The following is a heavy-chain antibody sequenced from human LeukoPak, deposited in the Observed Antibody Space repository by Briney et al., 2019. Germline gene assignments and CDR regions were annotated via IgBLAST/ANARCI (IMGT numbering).Heavy chain of an antibody. CDR1: GGSISSGGYY. V-gene: IGHV4-31*03. D-gene: IGHD2/OR15-2a*01. J-gene: IGHJ4*02. CDR3: ARELLSDRYFDY. CDR2: IYYSGST. Sequence: SETLSLTCTVSGGSISSGGYYWSWIRQHPGKGLEWIGYIYYSGSTYYNPSLKSRVTISVDTSKNQFSLKLSSVTAADTAVYYCARELLSDRYFDYWGQGTLVTVSS.